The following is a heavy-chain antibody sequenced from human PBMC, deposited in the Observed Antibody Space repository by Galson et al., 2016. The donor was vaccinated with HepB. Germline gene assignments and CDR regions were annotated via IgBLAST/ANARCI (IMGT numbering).Heavy chain of an antibody. CDR3: ARAVSRGTSSFGMDV. CDR2: ISAYNQNT. J-gene: IGHJ6*02. CDR1: GYNFISYG. Sequence: SVKVSCKASGYNFISYGFSWVRQAPGQGLEWLGWISAYNQNTNYSQKFQGRATFTRDTSANTAYMELSSLRSEDTAVYFCARAVSRGTSSFGMDVWGQGTTVIVSS. D-gene: IGHD2-2*01. V-gene: IGHV1-18*01.